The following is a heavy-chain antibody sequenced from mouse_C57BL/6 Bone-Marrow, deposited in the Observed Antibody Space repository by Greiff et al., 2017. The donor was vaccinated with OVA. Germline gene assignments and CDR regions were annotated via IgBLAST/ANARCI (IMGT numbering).Heavy chain of an antibody. CDR1: GYTFTSYW. V-gene: IGHV1-55*01. D-gene: IGHD6-2*01. CDR3: ATTYSVSRPSYYAIDY. J-gene: IGHJ4*01. CDR2: IYPGSGST. Sequence: QVQLKQPGAELVKPGASVKMSCKASGYTFTSYWITWVKQRPGQGLEWIGDIYPGSGSTNYNEKFKSKATLTVDTSSSTAYMQLSSLTSEDSAVYYCATTYSVSRPSYYAIDYWGQGTSVPVSS.